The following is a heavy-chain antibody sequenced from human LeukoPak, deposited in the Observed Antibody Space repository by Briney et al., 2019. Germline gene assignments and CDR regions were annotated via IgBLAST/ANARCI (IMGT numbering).Heavy chain of an antibody. CDR3: ARDRCSSTSCRRFDY. CDR1: GFTFSNYW. Sequence: PGGSLSLSCAASGFTFSNYWMHWVRQAPGKGLVWVSSISSSSSYIYYADSVKGRFTISRDNAKNSLYLQMNSLRAEDTAVYYCARDRCSSTSCRRFDYWGQGTLVTVSS. D-gene: IGHD2-2*01. J-gene: IGHJ4*02. CDR2: ISSSSSYI. V-gene: IGHV3-21*01.